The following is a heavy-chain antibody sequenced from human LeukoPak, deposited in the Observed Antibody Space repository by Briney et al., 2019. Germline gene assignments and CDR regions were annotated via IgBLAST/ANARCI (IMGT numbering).Heavy chain of an antibody. CDR2: IWYDGSNQ. Sequence: PGGSMRLSCAASGLTFRTYAMHWVRQAPGKGLEWVAFIWYDGSNQYYADSVKGRFTISRDNSKNTLYLQMNSLRAEDTVVYYCATPYNYSFDNWGQGTLVTVSS. CDR3: ATPYNYSFDN. CDR1: GLTFRTYA. J-gene: IGHJ4*02. V-gene: IGHV3-30*02. D-gene: IGHD3-22*01.